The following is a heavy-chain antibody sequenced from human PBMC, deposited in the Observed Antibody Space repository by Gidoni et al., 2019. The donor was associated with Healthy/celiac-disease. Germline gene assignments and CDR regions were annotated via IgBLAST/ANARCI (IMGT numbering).Heavy chain of an antibody. Sequence: EVQLLESGGGLVQPGGSLRLSCAASGFTFSSDAMSWVRQAPGKGLEWVSAISGSGGSTYYADSVKGRFTISRDNSKNTLYLQMNSLRAEDTAVYYCAKAHIVVVVAATPNWFDPWGQGTLVTVSS. CDR3: AKAHIVVVVAATPNWFDP. J-gene: IGHJ5*02. CDR1: GFTFSSDA. V-gene: IGHV3-23*01. CDR2: ISGSGGST. D-gene: IGHD2-15*01.